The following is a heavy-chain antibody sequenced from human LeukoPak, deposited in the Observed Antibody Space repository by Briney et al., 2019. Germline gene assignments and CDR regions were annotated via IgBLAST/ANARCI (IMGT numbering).Heavy chain of an antibody. CDR1: GFAFSFYA. V-gene: IGHV3-23*01. D-gene: IGHD6-19*01. Sequence: PGGTLRLSCAASGFAFSFYAMSWVRQAPGKGPEWVSTINASGGNTYFAGSVKGRFTISRDNSKNTVYLQLTSLRAEDTAVYYCANPISGGLAVTGDWFHPWGQGTLVTVSS. CDR2: INASGGNT. CDR3: ANPISGGLAVTGDWFHP. J-gene: IGHJ5*02.